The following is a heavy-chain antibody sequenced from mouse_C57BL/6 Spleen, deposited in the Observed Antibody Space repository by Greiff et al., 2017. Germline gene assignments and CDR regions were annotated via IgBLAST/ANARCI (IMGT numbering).Heavy chain of an antibody. V-gene: IGHV1-15*01. CDR1: GYTFTDYE. Sequence: QVQLQQSGAELVRPGASVTLSCKASGYTFTDYEMHWVKQTPVHGLEWIGAIDPETGGTAYNQKFKGKAILTADKSSSTAYMELRSLTSEDSAVYYCTFTTVVAGVDYWGQGTTLTVSS. CDR2: IDPETGGT. CDR3: TFTTVVAGVDY. D-gene: IGHD1-1*01. J-gene: IGHJ2*01.